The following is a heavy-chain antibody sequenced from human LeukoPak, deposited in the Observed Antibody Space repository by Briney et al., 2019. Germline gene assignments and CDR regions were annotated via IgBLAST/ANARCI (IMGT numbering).Heavy chain of an antibody. Sequence: GGSLRLSCAASGFTVITNDMTWVRQAPGKGLEWVSVLYSDGNTKYADSVQGRFTISRDNSKNTLYLEMNSLSPDDTAVYDCTRGVEPLAANTLAYWGQGTLVTVSS. CDR3: TRGVEPLAANTLAY. CDR2: LYSDGNT. CDR1: GFTVITND. D-gene: IGHD1-14*01. V-gene: IGHV3-53*01. J-gene: IGHJ4*02.